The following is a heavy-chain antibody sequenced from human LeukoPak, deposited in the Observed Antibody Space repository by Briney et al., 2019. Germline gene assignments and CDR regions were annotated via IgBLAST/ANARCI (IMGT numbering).Heavy chain of an antibody. CDR3: ARQRYSDY. Sequence: TGGSLRLSCAASGFTFSRYWMTWVRQAPGKGLEWVANIKVDGSENSYVESVKGRFTISRDNAKNSLYLQLTSLRAEDTAVYFCARQRYSDYWGQGTLVTVSS. D-gene: IGHD1-1*01. CDR1: GFTFSRYW. J-gene: IGHJ4*02. V-gene: IGHV3-7*01. CDR2: IKVDGSEN.